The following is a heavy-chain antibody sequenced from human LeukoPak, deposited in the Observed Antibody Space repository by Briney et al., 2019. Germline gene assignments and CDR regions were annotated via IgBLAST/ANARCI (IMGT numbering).Heavy chain of an antibody. CDR1: GGSISSYY. J-gene: IGHJ4*02. CDR2: IYTSGST. Sequence: PSETLSLTCTVSGGSISSYYWSWLRQPAGKGLEWIGRIYTSGSTNYNPSLTSRVTMSVDTSKNQFSLKLSSVTAADTAVYYCARWYYDSSGYQFDYWGQGTLVTVSS. D-gene: IGHD3-22*01. V-gene: IGHV4-4*07. CDR3: ARWYYDSSGYQFDY.